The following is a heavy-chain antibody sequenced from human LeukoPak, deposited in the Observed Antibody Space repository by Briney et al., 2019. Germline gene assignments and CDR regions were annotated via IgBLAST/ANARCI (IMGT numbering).Heavy chain of an antibody. CDR1: GYTFTGYY. Sequence: GASVKVSCKASGYTFTGYYIHWVRQAPGQGLEWRGWINPNSGGTNYAQKFQGRVTMTRDTSISTAYLELSRLRSDDTAVYYCASERSGGWYEDYYSMDVWGQGTTVTVSS. J-gene: IGHJ6*02. CDR2: INPNSGGT. D-gene: IGHD6-19*01. CDR3: ASERSGGWYEDYYSMDV. V-gene: IGHV1-2*02.